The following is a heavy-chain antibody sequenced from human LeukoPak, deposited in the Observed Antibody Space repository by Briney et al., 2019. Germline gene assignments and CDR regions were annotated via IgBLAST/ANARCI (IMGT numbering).Heavy chain of an antibody. V-gene: IGHV4-39*01. J-gene: IGHJ6*03. Sequence: PSQTLSLTCTVSGDSTSSGSYYWSWIRQPAGKGLEWIGSIHYSGSTYYNPSLKSRVTISVDTSKSQFSLKLSSVTAADTAAYYCARRDHSYYMDVWGKGTTVSVSS. CDR3: ARRDHSYYMDV. CDR2: IHYSGST. CDR1: GDSTSSGSYY.